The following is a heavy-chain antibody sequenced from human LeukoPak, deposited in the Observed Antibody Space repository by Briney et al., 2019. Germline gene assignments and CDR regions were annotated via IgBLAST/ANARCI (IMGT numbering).Heavy chain of an antibody. J-gene: IGHJ4*02. V-gene: IGHV4-59*08. Sequence: PSETLSLTCTVSGGSISSYYWSWIRQPPGEGLEWIGYINYSGSTNYNPSLKSRVTMSVDTSKNQFSLKLSSVTAADTAVYYCARYIGGTSDYFDCWGQGTLVTVSS. CDR2: INYSGST. CDR3: ARYIGGTSDYFDC. D-gene: IGHD1-1*01. CDR1: GGSISSYY.